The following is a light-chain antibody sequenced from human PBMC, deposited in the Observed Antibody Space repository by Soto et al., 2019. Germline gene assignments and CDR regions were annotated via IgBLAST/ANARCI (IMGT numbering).Light chain of an antibody. CDR2: QDS. Sequence: SSELTQPPSVSVSPGQTASITCSGDKLGDKYACWYQQKPGQSPVLVIYQDSKRPSGIPERFSGSNSGNTATLTISGTQAMDEADYSCQAWDSSTAFHVVFGGGTKLTVL. V-gene: IGLV3-1*01. J-gene: IGLJ2*01. CDR1: KLGDKY. CDR3: QAWDSSTAFHVV.